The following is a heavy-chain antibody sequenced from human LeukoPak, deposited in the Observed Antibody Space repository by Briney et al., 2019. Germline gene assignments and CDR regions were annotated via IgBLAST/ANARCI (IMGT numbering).Heavy chain of an antibody. D-gene: IGHD1-14*01. Sequence: SQTLSLTCTVSGGSISSGGYYWSWIRQHPGKGLEWIGCIYYSGSTNYNPSLKSRVTISVDTSKNQFSLKLSSVTAADTAVYYCARGILSKYFQHWGQGTLVTVSS. V-gene: IGHV4-31*03. CDR1: GGSISSGGYY. CDR2: IYYSGST. CDR3: ARGILSKYFQH. J-gene: IGHJ1*01.